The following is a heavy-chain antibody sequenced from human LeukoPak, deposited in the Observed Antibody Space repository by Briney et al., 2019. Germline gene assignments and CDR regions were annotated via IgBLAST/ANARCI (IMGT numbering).Heavy chain of an antibody. CDR2: IYYSGST. D-gene: IGHD1-26*01. V-gene: IGHV4-39*01. Sequence: SETLSLTCSVSGGSISSSSYYWGWIRQPPGKGLEWIGSIYYSGSTYCNPSLKSRVTISVDTSKNQFSLKLSSVTAADTAVYYCARLLSTEFDYWGQGTLVTVSS. CDR3: ARLLSTEFDY. J-gene: IGHJ4*02. CDR1: GGSISSSSYY.